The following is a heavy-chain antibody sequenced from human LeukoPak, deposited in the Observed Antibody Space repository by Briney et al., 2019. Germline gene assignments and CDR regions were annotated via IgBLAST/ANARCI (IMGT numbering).Heavy chain of an antibody. V-gene: IGHV4-34*01. CDR3: ARGRVPNRLPRNWFDP. CDR2: INHSGST. Sequence: PSETLSLTCAVYGGSFSGYYRSWIRQPPGKGLEWIGEINHSGSTSYNPSLKSRVTISVDTSKNQFSLKLSSVTAADTAVYYCARGRVPNRLPRNWFDPWGQGTLVTVSS. D-gene: IGHD4-11*01. CDR1: GGSFSGYY. J-gene: IGHJ5*02.